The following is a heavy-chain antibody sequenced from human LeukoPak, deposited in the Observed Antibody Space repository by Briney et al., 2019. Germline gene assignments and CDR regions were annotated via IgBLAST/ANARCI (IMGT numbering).Heavy chain of an antibody. CDR3: ARGLNVVVPALYY. J-gene: IGHJ4*02. Sequence: GGSLRLSCAASGSTFSSYSMNWVRQAPGKGLEWVSSISSSSSYIYYADSVKGRFTISRDNAKNSLYLQMNSLRAEDTAVYYCARGLNVVVPALYYWGQGTLVTVSS. CDR2: ISSSSSYI. D-gene: IGHD2-2*01. V-gene: IGHV3-21*01. CDR1: GSTFSSYS.